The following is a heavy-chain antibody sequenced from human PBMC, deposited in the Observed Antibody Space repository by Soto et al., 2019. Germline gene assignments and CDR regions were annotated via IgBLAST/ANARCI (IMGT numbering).Heavy chain of an antibody. CDR2: ISSGGDLT. Sequence: EVQLLESGGDLVQPGGSLRVSCAASGFMFSSHGMSWVRQAPGKGLEWVSSISSGGDLTYYADSVKGRFTVSRDNLKNTLSLQMDSLRAGDTATYYCAKIGQIGNWFFDYCGQGTLVTVSS. J-gene: IGHJ4*02. CDR3: AKIGQIGNWFFDY. V-gene: IGHV3-23*01. D-gene: IGHD1-1*01. CDR1: GFMFSSHG.